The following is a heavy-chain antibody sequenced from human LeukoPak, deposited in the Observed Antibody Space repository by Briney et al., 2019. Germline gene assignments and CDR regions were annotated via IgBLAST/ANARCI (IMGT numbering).Heavy chain of an antibody. V-gene: IGHV3-11*01. CDR2: ISSSGSTI. CDR1: GFTFSDYY. D-gene: IGHD2-2*01. J-gene: IGHJ4*02. CDR3: ARGQRGKYQLLWPTQNNDY. Sequence: GGSLRLSCAASGFTFSDYYMSWIRQAPGKGLEWVSYISSSGSTIYYADSVKGRFTISRDNAKNSLYLQMNSLRAEDTAVYYCARGQRGKYQLLWPTQNNDYWGQGTLVTVSS.